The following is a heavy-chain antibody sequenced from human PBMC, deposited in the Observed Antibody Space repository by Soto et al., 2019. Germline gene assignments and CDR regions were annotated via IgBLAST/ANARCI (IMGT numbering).Heavy chain of an antibody. Sequence: ASVKVSCKVSGYTLTELSMHWVRQAPGKGLELMGGFDPEDGETIYAQKFQGRVTMTEDTSTDTAYMELSSLRSEDTAVYYCATDLTGYSSGWPDYWGQGTLVTVSS. CDR2: FDPEDGET. D-gene: IGHD6-19*01. J-gene: IGHJ4*02. CDR3: ATDLTGYSSGWPDY. CDR1: GYTLTELS. V-gene: IGHV1-24*01.